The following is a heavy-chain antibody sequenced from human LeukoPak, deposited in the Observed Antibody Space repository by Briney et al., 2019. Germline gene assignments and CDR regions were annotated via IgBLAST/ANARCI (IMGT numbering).Heavy chain of an antibody. CDR3: ERDGILGVTDLDY. CDR1: GFTFSSSW. V-gene: IGHV3-7*01. J-gene: IGHJ4*02. Sequence: GGSLRLSSAAPGFTFSSSWMMRIRQAPGKGLEWVASIEEDGSQKYYMESVKGRFTISRDNAKNSLYLQMNSLRVEDTAVYYCERDGILGVTDLDYWGQGTLVTVSS. CDR2: IEEDGSQK. D-gene: IGHD1-26*01.